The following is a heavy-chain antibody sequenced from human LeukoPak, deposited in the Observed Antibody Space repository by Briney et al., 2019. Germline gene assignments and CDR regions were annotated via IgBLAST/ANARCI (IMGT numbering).Heavy chain of an antibody. CDR3: ARDRDGVQDFDY. V-gene: IGHV4-4*07. CDR2: LYISGST. D-gene: IGHD4-17*01. J-gene: IGHJ4*02. Sequence: ASETLSLTCTVSGGSIRGYYWSWIRQPAGKGLEWIGRLYISGSTNYDPSLKSRVTMSLDTSKNHFSLKLSSVTAADTAVYYCARDRDGVQDFDYWGQGTLVTVSS. CDR1: GGSIRGYY.